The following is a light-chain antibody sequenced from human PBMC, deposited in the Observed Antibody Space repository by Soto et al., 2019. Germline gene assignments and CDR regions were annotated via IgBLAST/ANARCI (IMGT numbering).Light chain of an antibody. CDR2: DAS. V-gene: IGKV3-11*01. J-gene: IGKJ3*01. CDR3: QQYNNWPPKFT. Sequence: EIVLTQSPATLSLSPGERATLSCRASQSVSNYLAWYQQKPGQAPRLLIYDASNRATGIPARFSGSGSGTDFTLTISSLEPEDVAVYCCQQYNNWPPKFTFGPGTKVDIK. CDR1: QSVSNY.